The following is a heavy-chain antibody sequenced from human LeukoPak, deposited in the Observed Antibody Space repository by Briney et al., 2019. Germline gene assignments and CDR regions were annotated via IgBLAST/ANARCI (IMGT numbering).Heavy chain of an antibody. Sequence: GGSLRLSCAASGFTFSSYSMNWVRQAPGKGLEWVSSISSSSSYIYYADSVKGRFTISRDNAKNSLYLQVNSLRAEDTAVCYCARDSRCSTSCYPDAFDIWGQGTMVTVSS. J-gene: IGHJ3*02. CDR3: ARDSRCSTSCYPDAFDI. D-gene: IGHD2-2*01. V-gene: IGHV3-21*01. CDR2: ISSSSSYI. CDR1: GFTFSSYS.